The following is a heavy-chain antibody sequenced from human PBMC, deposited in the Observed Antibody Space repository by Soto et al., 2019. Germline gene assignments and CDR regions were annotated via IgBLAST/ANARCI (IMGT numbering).Heavy chain of an antibody. CDR3: VIVGGYNYGNDAFDI. CDR1: GHTLRELS. J-gene: IGHJ3*02. Sequence: QVHLVRSGAELKKPGSSVKVSCEVSGHTLRELSIHWVRQAPGKGLEWMGGFNPEEEETIYAQKFQGRVTMTEDTIAETAYMELSSLRSEDTAIYYCVIVGGYNYGNDAFDIWGQGTVVTVSS. CDR2: FNPEEEET. D-gene: IGHD5-18*01. V-gene: IGHV1-24*01.